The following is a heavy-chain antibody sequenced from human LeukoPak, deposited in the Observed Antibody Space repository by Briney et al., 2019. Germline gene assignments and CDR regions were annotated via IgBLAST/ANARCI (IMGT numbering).Heavy chain of an antibody. CDR2: ISYDGSSK. CDR1: GFTFSKFG. V-gene: IGHV3-33*05. J-gene: IGHJ6*04. Sequence: AGGSLRLSCIAYGFTFSKFGMHWVRQATGKGLEWVAVISYDGSSKYYADSVKGRFTISRDNSKNTLYLQMNSLRAEDTAVYYCAELGITMIGGVWGKGTTVTISS. D-gene: IGHD3-10*02. CDR3: AELGITMIGGV.